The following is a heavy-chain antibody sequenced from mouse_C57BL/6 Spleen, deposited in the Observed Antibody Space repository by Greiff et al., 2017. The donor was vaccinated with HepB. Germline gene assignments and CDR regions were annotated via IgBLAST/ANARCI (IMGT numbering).Heavy chain of an antibody. D-gene: IGHD1-1*01. CDR2: IDPNSGGT. CDR1: GYTFTSYW. Sequence: VQLQQPGAELVKPGASVKLSCKASGYTFTSYWMHWVKQRPGRGLEWIGRIDPNSGGTKYNEKFKSKATLTVDKPSSTAYMQLSSLTSEDSAVYYCARWYYGSSYGGYAMDDWGQGTSVTVSS. CDR3: ARWYYGSSYGGYAMDD. V-gene: IGHV1-72*01. J-gene: IGHJ4*01.